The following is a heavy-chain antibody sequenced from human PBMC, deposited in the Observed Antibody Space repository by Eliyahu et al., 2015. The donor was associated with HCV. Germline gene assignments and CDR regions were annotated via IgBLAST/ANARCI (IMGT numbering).Heavy chain of an antibody. D-gene: IGHD6-19*01. V-gene: IGHV4-59*01. CDR2: IPYSGST. CDR3: ASGGGGIAVTGTGGWFDP. CDR1: XGSIXTXY. Sequence: QVQLQESGPGLVKPSETLSLTCTVXXGSIXTXYWSWXRQPPGKGLEWIGYIPYSGSTNHTPXLKSRVTISIDTSKNQFSLNLTSVTAADTAMYYCASGGGGIAVTGTGGWFDPWGQGTLVTVSS. J-gene: IGHJ5*02.